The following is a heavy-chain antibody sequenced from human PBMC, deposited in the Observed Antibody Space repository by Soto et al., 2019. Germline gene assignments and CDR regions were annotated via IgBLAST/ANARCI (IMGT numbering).Heavy chain of an antibody. CDR1: GSTLSSYA. CDR2: SNAGNGNT. J-gene: IGHJ6*02. CDR3: ARGRKQQLVLISYYYYYGMDV. Sequence: ASLQVTCQASGSTLSSYAMRLVRQDPGQSLELMGWSNAGNGNTKYSQEFQGRVTITRDTSASTAYMELSSLRSEDTAVYYCARGRKQQLVLISYYYYYGMDVWGQGTTVKLSS. D-gene: IGHD6-13*01. V-gene: IGHV1-3*02.